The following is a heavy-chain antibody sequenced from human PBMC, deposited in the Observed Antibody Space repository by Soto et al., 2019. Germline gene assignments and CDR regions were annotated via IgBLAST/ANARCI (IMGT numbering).Heavy chain of an antibody. J-gene: IGHJ4*02. Sequence: QVQLQESGPGLVKPSQTLSLTCTVSGGSISSGGYYWSWIRQHPGKGLEWIGYIYYSGSTYYNPSLKSRVNISVDTSKNQFSLKLSSVTAADTAVYYCARETMVRGVGKYGYYFDYWGQGTLVTVSS. V-gene: IGHV4-31*03. CDR2: IYYSGST. CDR1: GGSISSGGYY. D-gene: IGHD3-10*01. CDR3: ARETMVRGVGKYGYYFDY.